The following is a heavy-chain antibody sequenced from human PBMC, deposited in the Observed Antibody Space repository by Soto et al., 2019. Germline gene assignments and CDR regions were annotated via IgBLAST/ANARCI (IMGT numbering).Heavy chain of an antibody. V-gene: IGHV4-39*01. Sequence: PSETLSLTCSVSGGSVNVNNYYWGWVRQPPGKGLEWIGSVSFSGTTYYSPSLKGRVTTSIDTSRNQFSLRLSSATAADTAVYYCARHKLDVPEYFDYWGQGALVTVSS. CDR1: GGSVNVNNYY. CDR3: ARHKLDVPEYFDY. D-gene: IGHD1-1*01. CDR2: VSFSGTT. J-gene: IGHJ4*02.